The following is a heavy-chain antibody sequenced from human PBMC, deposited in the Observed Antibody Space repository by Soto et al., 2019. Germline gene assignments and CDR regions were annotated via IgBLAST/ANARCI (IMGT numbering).Heavy chain of an antibody. Sequence: QLQLQESGPGLVKPSQTLSLTCAVSGGSVSSGDYWWTWIRQAPGKGLEWIGCIYYTGSTYYNPSLKSRLTISVDMSRNQFSLNLISVTAADTALYYCARPLTPLRGTDAFDIWGQGTMVTVSS. D-gene: IGHD1-1*01. CDR3: ARPLTPLRGTDAFDI. V-gene: IGHV4-30-4*01. CDR2: IYYTGST. CDR1: GGSVSSGDYW. J-gene: IGHJ3*02.